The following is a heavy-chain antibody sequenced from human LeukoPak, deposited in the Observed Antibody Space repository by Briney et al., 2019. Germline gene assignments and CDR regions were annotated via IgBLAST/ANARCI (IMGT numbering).Heavy chain of an antibody. D-gene: IGHD5-12*01. CDR2: INTNTGNP. CDR3: ASPVATMDGGAIGY. J-gene: IGHJ4*02. CDR1: GYTFTSYA. V-gene: IGHV7-4-1*01. Sequence: ASVKVSCKASGYTFTSYAMNWVRQAPGQGLEWMGWINTNTGNPTYAQGFTGRFVFSLDTSVSTAYLQIGSLKAEDTAVYYCASPVATMDGGAIGYWGQGTLVTVSS.